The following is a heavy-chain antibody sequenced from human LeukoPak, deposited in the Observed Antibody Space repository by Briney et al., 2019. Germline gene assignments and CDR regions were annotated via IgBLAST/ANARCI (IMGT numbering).Heavy chain of an antibody. CDR3: ARFDCSSTSCYVGY. J-gene: IGHJ4*02. CDR2: IYYSGST. CDR1: GGSISSYY. Sequence: SETLSLTCTVSGGSISSYYWSWIRQPPGKGLEWIGYIYYSGSTNYNPSLKSRVTISVDTSKNQFSLKLSSVTAADTAVYYCARFDCSSTSCYVGYWGQGTLVTVSS. V-gene: IGHV4-59*01. D-gene: IGHD2-2*01.